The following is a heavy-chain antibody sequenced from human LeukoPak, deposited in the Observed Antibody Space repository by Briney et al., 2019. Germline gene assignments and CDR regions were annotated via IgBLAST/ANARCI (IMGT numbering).Heavy chain of an antibody. Sequence: GSLRLSCAASGFTVSSNYMSWVRQAPGKGLEWVSVIYSGGSTYYADSVKGRFTISRDNSKNTLYLQMNSLRAEDTAVYYCARGPSSTYYYDSSGPFDYWGQGTLVTVSS. J-gene: IGHJ4*02. CDR1: GFTVSSNY. D-gene: IGHD3-22*01. V-gene: IGHV3-53*01. CDR3: ARGPSSTYYYDSSGPFDY. CDR2: IYSGGST.